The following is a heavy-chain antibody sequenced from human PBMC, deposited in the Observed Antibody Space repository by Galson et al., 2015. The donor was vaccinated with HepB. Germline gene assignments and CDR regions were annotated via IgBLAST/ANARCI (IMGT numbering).Heavy chain of an antibody. CDR3: ARLSRDNWFDP. CDR1: GYTFTTYW. CDR2: IDPRDSYT. V-gene: IGHV5-10-1*01. D-gene: IGHD3-10*01. J-gene: IGHJ5*02. Sequence: QSGAEVKKSGESLRISCKSSGYTFTTYWISWVRQMPGKGLEWMGRIDPRDSYTNYSPSFQGHVTISVDKSISTAYLQWTSLKVSGTAMYYCARLSRDNWFDPWGQGTLVTVSS.